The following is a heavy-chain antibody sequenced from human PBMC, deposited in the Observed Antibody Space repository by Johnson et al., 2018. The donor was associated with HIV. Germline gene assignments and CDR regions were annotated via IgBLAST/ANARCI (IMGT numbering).Heavy chain of an antibody. CDR3: ATNRGGAFDI. Sequence: VQLVESGGGVERPGGSLRLSCAASGFTFSSYGMHWVPQAPGKGLEWVAVIWHDGRNEYYTESVGGRFTISRANSKNTLYLQMNSLRSEDTAVYYCATNRGGAFDIWGQGTMVTVSS. CDR2: IWHDGRNE. V-gene: IGHV3-33*03. D-gene: IGHD2/OR15-2a*01. J-gene: IGHJ3*02. CDR1: GFTFSSYG.